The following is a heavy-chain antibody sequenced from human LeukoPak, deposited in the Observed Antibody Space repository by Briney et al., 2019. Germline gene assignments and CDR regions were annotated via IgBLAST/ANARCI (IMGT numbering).Heavy chain of an antibody. J-gene: IGHJ6*02. D-gene: IGHD2-8*01. Sequence: PETLSLTCTVSGGSISSYYWSWIRQPPGKGLEWIGYIYYSGSTNYNPSLKSRVTISVDTSKNQFSLKLSSVTAADTAVYYCARGNAYYYYGMDVWGQGTTVTVSS. V-gene: IGHV4-59*01. CDR2: IYYSGST. CDR1: GGSISSYY. CDR3: ARGNAYYYYGMDV.